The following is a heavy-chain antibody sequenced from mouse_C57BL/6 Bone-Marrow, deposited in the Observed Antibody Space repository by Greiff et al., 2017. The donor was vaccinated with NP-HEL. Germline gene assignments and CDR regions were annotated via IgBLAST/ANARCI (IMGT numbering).Heavy chain of an antibody. CDR3: ARNFWDGAY. V-gene: IGHV2-2*01. D-gene: IGHD4-1*01. Sequence: VQLQQSGPGLVQPSQSLSITCTVSGFSLTSYGVHWVRQSPGKGLEWLGVIWSGGSTDYNAAFISRLSISKDNSKSQVFFKMNSLQADDTAIYSCARNFWDGAYWGQGTLVTVSA. CDR1: GFSLTSYG. J-gene: IGHJ3*01. CDR2: IWSGGST.